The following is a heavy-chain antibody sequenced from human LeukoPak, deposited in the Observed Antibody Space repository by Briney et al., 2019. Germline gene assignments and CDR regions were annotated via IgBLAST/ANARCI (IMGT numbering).Heavy chain of an antibody. V-gene: IGHV4-34*01. Sequence: SETLSLTCAVYGGSFSGYYWSWIRQPPGKGLEWIGSIYYSGSTYYNPSLKSRVTISVDTSKNQFSLKLSSVTAADTAVYYCAKIGGYYYYYYMDVWGKGTTVTISS. CDR2: IYYSGST. CDR1: GGSFSGYY. J-gene: IGHJ6*03. CDR3: AKIGGYYYYYYMDV. D-gene: IGHD2/OR15-2a*01.